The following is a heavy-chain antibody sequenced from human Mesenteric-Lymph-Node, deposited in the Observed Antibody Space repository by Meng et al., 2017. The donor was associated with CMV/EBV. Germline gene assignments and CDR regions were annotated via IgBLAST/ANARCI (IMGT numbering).Heavy chain of an antibody. D-gene: IGHD1-26*01. V-gene: IGHV3-53*01. CDR1: GGSVSSGSYY. J-gene: IGHJ3*02. Sequence: ETLSLTCTVSGGSVSSGSYYWSWVRQAPGKGLEWVSVIYTGGSTSYADSVKGRFTISRDTSKNTLNLQMNSLRVEDTAVYYCARESGRGLDMWGQGTMVTVSS. CDR2: IYTGGST. CDR3: ARESGRGLDM.